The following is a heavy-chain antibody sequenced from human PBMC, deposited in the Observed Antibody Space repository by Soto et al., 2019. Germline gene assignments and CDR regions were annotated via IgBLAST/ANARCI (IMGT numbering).Heavy chain of an antibody. CDR2: ISAYNGNT. V-gene: IGHV1-18*01. D-gene: IGHD3-22*01. Sequence: QVKLVQSGTEVKKPGASIKVSCKASGYSFATSGMSWVRQAPGQGLEWMACISAYNGNTNYDQNLQDRVTMTTDTSTNTAYVEVRILKSDDTAVYYCARAGQYYDASGYANWGQGTLVTVSS. CDR1: GYSFATSG. CDR3: ARAGQYYDASGYAN. J-gene: IGHJ4*02.